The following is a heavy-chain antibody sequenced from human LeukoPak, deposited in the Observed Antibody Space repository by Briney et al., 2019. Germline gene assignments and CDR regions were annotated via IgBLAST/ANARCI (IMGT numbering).Heavy chain of an antibody. D-gene: IGHD2-2*01. J-gene: IGHJ5*02. Sequence: SETLSLTCAVYGGSFSGYYWSWIRQPPGKGLEWIGYIYHSGSTYYNPSLKSRVTISVDRSKNQFSLKLSSVTAADTAVYYCARALYCSSTSCFWFDPWGQGTLVTVSS. V-gene: IGHV4-34*01. CDR1: GGSFSGYY. CDR3: ARALYCSSTSCFWFDP. CDR2: IYHSGST.